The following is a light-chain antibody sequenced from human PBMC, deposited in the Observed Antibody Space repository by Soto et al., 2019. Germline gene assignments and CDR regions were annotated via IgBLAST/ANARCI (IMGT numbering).Light chain of an antibody. Sequence: EMVLTQSPGTLSLSPGERATLSCSASQSISSNSLAWYQQKPGQAPRLFIYGASSRATGIPDRFIGSGSGTHFTLTISRLEPEDFALYYCQQYGSSPRISFGQGTRLEIK. CDR2: GAS. CDR1: QSISSNS. CDR3: QQYGSSPRIS. J-gene: IGKJ5*01. V-gene: IGKV3-20*01.